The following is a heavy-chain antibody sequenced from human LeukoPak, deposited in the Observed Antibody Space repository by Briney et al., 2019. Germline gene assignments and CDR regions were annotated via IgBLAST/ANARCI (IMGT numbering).Heavy chain of an antibody. J-gene: IGHJ2*01. CDR1: GFTFSSYG. Sequence: GRSLRLSCAASGFTFSSYGMHWVRQAPGKGLEWVSYISSSGSTIYYADSVKGRFTISRDNAKNSLYLQMNSLRAEDTAVYYCARATGGFFDLWGRGTLVTVSS. CDR2: ISSSGSTI. CDR3: ARATGGFFDL. D-gene: IGHD4-17*01. V-gene: IGHV3-48*04.